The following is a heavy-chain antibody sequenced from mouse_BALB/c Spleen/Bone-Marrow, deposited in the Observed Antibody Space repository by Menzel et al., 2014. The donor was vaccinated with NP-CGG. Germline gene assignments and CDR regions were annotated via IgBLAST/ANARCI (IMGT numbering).Heavy chain of an antibody. CDR2: IDPANGNT. D-gene: IGHD2-4*01. CDR3: ARDDYDDYYAMDY. J-gene: IGHJ4*01. V-gene: IGHV14-3*02. Sequence: EVQLQQSGAELVKPGASVKLSCTASGFNIKDTYMHWVKQRPEQGLEWIGRIDPANGNTKYDPKFQDKATITTDTSSNTAYLQLSSLTSEDTAVYYCARDDYDDYYAMDYLGQGTSVTDSS. CDR1: GFNIKDTY.